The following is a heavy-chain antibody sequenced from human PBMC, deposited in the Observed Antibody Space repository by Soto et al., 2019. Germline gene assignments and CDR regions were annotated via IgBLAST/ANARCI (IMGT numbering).Heavy chain of an antibody. CDR1: SGSISSSNW. CDR2: IYHSGST. CDR3: ARESIAVASLDY. V-gene: IGHV4-4*02. Sequence: QVQLQESGPGLVKPSGTLSLTCAVSSGSISSSNWWSWVRQPPGKGLEWIGEIYHSGSTNYNPSLKSRVTLSVDKSKNQFSLKLSSVTAADTAVYYCARESIAVASLDYWGQGTLATVSS. D-gene: IGHD6-19*01. J-gene: IGHJ4*02.